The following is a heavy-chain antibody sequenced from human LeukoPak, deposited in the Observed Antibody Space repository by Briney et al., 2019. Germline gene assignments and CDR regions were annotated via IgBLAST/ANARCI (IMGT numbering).Heavy chain of an antibody. CDR2: ISSSRSYT. Sequence: GGSLRLSCAASGFTFSDYYISWIRQDPGKGLEWVSHISSSRSYTNYADSVKGRFTISRDNAKNSLYLQMNSLRAEDTAVYYCARDCSSTSCYVFWEPGYGMDVWGQGTTVSVSS. J-gene: IGHJ6*02. CDR3: ARDCSSTSCYVFWEPGYGMDV. D-gene: IGHD2-2*01. CDR1: GFTFSDYY. V-gene: IGHV3-11*06.